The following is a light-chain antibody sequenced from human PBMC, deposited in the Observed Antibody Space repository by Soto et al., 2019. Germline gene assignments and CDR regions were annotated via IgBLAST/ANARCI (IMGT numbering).Light chain of an antibody. CDR1: QSVGST. CDR2: GAS. Sequence: EIFMTQSPATLSVSPGERVILSCRASQSVGSTLAWYQRKPGQAPRLLIRGASTRATGVLARFSGSGSGTEFTLTISSLQSEDFVVYYCQQYSTSLTFGGGTTLEIK. V-gene: IGKV3-15*01. CDR3: QQYSTSLT. J-gene: IGKJ4*02.